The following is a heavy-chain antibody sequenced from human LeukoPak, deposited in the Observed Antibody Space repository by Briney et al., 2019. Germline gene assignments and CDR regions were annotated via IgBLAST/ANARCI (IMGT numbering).Heavy chain of an antibody. CDR2: IYSGGST. J-gene: IGHJ6*02. CDR1: GFTVSSND. CDR3: ARGAGAYNYYAMDV. Sequence: GGSLRLSCAASGFTVSSNDMNWVRQAPGKGLEWVSLIYSGGSTFSVDSVKGRFTISRDNSKNTLYLQMNSPRAEDTALYYCARGAGAYNYYAMDVWGQGTTVTVSS. D-gene: IGHD6-19*01. V-gene: IGHV3-66*01.